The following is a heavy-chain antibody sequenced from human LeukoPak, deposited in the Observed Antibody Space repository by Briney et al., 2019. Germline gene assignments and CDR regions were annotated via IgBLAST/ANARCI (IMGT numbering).Heavy chain of an antibody. D-gene: IGHD4-23*01. CDR2: TYYRSKWYN. Sequence: SQTLSLTCVISGDSVSSNSAAWNWIRQSPSRGLERLGRTYYRSKWYNDYAVSVKSRITINPDTSKNQSSLQLNSVTPEDTAVYFCAGGAGGNIDYWGQGTLVTVSS. CDR1: GDSVSSNSAA. J-gene: IGHJ4*02. V-gene: IGHV6-1*01. CDR3: AGGAGGNIDY.